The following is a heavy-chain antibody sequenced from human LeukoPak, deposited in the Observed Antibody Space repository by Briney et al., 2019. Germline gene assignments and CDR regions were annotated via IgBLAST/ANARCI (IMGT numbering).Heavy chain of an antibody. D-gene: IGHD3-10*01. V-gene: IGHV3-33*01. CDR2: IWYDGSNK. CDR1: GFTFNSYG. J-gene: IGHJ4*01. Sequence: GRSLRLSCAASGFTFNSYGMHWVRQAPGKGLEWVAVIWYDGSNKYYAESVKGRFTISRDNSRDTLYLQMDSLRAEDTAVYYCARGGHVNPGVIISPPDYWGQGTLVTVSS. CDR3: ARGGHVNPGVIISPPDY.